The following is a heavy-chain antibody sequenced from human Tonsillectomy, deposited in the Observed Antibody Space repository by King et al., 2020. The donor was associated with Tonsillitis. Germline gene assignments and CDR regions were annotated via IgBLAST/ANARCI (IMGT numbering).Heavy chain of an antibody. V-gene: IGHV3-9*01. CDR1: GFTFDDYA. Sequence: VQLVESGGGLVQPGRSLRLSCAASGFTFDDYAMHWVRQAPGKGLEWVSGISWNSGSIGYADSVKGRFTISRDNAKNSLYLQMNSLRAEVTALYYCAKDGQQLAPEYFDYWGQGTLVTVSS. J-gene: IGHJ4*02. CDR2: ISWNSGSI. D-gene: IGHD6-13*01. CDR3: AKDGQQLAPEYFDY.